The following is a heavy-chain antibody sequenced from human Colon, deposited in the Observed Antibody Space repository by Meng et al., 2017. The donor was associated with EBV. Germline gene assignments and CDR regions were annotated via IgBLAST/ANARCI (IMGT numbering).Heavy chain of an antibody. CDR1: GGSVSSGGYY. D-gene: IGHD6-19*01. J-gene: IGHJ4*02. CDR3: ARVSSGWDYFDY. V-gene: IGHV4-31*03. CDR2: IYYSGST. Sequence: EQLQESGPGLVKPSQILSLTCTVSGGSVSSGGYYWTWIRQHPGKGLEWFGHIYYSGSTFYNPSLKRRVIISIDTSKNQFSLNLRSVTAADTAVYYCARVSSGWDYFDYWGQGTLVTVSS.